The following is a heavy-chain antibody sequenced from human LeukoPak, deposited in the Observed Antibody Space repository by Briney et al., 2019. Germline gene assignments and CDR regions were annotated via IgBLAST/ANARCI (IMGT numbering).Heavy chain of an antibody. CDR3: ARYTGSNWAVSFDS. CDR1: GYSISSGYY. J-gene: IGHJ4*02. V-gene: IGHV4-38-2*01. Sequence: SETLSLTCVVSGYSISSGYYWSWIRQPPGKGLEWIATIHHSGVTYYNPSLNSRFTISVDTSKNQFSLKLTSVTAADTAIYSCARYTGSNWAVSFDSWGQGTLVTVSS. D-gene: IGHD7-27*01. CDR2: IHHSGVT.